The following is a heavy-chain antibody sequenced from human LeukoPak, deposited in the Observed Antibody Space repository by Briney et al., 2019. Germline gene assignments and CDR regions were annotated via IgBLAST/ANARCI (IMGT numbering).Heavy chain of an antibody. CDR2: INPNSGGT. V-gene: IGHV1-2*02. J-gene: IGHJ5*02. CDR1: GYTFTGYY. D-gene: IGHD3-16*02. CDR3: ASGITFGGVIVTGWFDP. Sequence: ASVKVSYKASGYTFTGYYMHWVRQAPGQGLEWMGWINPNSGGTNYAQKFQGRVTMTRDTSISTAYMELSRLRSDDTAVYYCASGITFGGVIVTGWFDPWGQGTLVTVSS.